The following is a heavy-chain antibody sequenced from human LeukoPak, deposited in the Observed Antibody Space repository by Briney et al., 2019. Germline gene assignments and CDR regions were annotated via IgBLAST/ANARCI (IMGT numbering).Heavy chain of an antibody. J-gene: IGHJ4*02. Sequence: PSETLSLICAVYGGSFSGYYWSWIRQPPGKGLEWIGEIDHSGSTNYNPSLKSRVTISVDTSKNQFSLKLSSVTAADTAMYYCARGGGYPYNWGQGTLVTVSS. D-gene: IGHD5-12*01. CDR1: GGSFSGYY. V-gene: IGHV4-34*01. CDR3: ARGGGYPYN. CDR2: IDHSGST.